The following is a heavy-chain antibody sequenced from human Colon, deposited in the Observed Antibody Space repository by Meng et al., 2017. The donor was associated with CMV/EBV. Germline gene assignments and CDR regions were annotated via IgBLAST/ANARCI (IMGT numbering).Heavy chain of an antibody. CDR3: ARGLDALYFNGMDV. V-gene: IGHV3-66*02. Sequence: GGSLRLSCAASGFTVSSNFMNWVRQSPGRGLEWVSVIYGDGSTYYPDSVNGRFTISTDNSRNTVFLEMNSQRVDGTAVYFCARGLDALYFNGMDVWGQGTTVTVSS. CDR2: IYGDGST. CDR1: GFTVSSNF. J-gene: IGHJ6*02. D-gene: IGHD5/OR15-5a*01.